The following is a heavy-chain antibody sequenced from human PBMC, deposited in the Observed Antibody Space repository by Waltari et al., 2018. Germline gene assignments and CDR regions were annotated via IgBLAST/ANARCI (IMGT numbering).Heavy chain of an antibody. V-gene: IGHV1-2*02. Sequence: QVQLVQSGAEVKKPGASVKVSCKASGYTFTGYYMHWVRQDPGQGLEWMGLSNPNGGGTNFAQKFQGRVTMTRDTSIITAYIELSRPGPDDTAVYYCARASRSRVWFDPRGQGTLVTVSS. D-gene: IGHD1-26*01. CDR3: ARASRSRVWFDP. CDR2: SNPNGGGT. CDR1: GYTFTGYY. J-gene: IGHJ5*02.